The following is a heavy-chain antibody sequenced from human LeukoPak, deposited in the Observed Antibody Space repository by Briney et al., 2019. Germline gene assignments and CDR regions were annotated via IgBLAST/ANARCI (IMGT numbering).Heavy chain of an antibody. V-gene: IGHV3-7*01. Sequence: GGSLRLSCAASGFTFSSYWMSWVRQAPGKGLEWVANIKQDGSEKYYVDSVKGRFTISRDNAKNSLYLQMNNLRAEDTAVYYCARAIAAAGTGASNWFDPWGQGTLVTVSS. CDR2: IKQDGSEK. CDR1: GFTFSSYW. D-gene: IGHD6-13*01. CDR3: ARAIAAAGTGASNWFDP. J-gene: IGHJ5*02.